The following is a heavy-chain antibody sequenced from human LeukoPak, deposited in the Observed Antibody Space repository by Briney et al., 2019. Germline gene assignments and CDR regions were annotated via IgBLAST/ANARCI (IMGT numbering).Heavy chain of an antibody. Sequence: ASVKVSCKTSGYTFTGYFVFWVRQAPGQGLEWMGIINPTGGATTYGQQFQGRVTMTRDMSTSTIYMELSSLRSEDTAIYYCARDNSVGDNAWWFDPWGQGTLVTVSS. V-gene: IGHV1-46*01. CDR3: ARDNSVGDNAWWFDP. J-gene: IGHJ5*02. CDR2: INPTGGAT. D-gene: IGHD1-26*01. CDR1: GYTFTGYF.